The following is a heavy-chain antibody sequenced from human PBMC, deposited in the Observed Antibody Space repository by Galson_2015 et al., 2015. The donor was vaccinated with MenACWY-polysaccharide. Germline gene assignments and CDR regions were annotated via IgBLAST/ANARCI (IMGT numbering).Heavy chain of an antibody. CDR2: YSGST. CDR3: ARVGNMIADAFDI. J-gene: IGHJ3*02. V-gene: IGHV4-59*01. Sequence: YSGSTNYNPSLKSRVTISVDTSKNQFSLKLSSVTAADTAVYYCARVGNMIADAFDIWGQGTMVTVSS. D-gene: IGHD3-22*01.